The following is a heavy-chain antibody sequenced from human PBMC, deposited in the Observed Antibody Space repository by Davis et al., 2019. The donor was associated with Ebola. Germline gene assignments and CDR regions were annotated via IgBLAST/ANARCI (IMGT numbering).Heavy chain of an antibody. CDR2: IIPIFGTA. V-gene: IGHV1-69*13. CDR1: GGTFSSYA. J-gene: IGHJ4*02. Sequence: SVKVSCKASGGTFSSYAISWVRQAPGQGLEWMGGIIPIFGTANYAQKFQGRVTITADESTSTAYMELSRLRSDDTAVYYCAREGGIVGATSPDYWGQGTLVTVSS. D-gene: IGHD1-26*01. CDR3: AREGGIVGATSPDY.